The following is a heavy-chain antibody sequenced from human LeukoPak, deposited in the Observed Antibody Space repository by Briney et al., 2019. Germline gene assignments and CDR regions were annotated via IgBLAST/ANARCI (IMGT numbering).Heavy chain of an antibody. D-gene: IGHD1-7*01. CDR2: ISYTGNT. J-gene: IGHJ5*02. V-gene: IGHV4-59*01. CDR3: ARDTGNYGGDWFDP. Sequence: PSETLSLTCSVSGGSISGYCWTWIRQPPGKGLEWIGHISYTGNTKYNPSLKRRVNISVDKSKNQLSLNLSSVPAADTALYYCARDTGNYGGDWFDPWGQGTLVTVSS. CDR1: GGSISGYC.